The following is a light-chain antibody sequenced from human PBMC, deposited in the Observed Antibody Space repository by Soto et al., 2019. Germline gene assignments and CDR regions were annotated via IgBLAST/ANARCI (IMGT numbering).Light chain of an antibody. Sequence: PMSLSVVSLSSNTGDRDTIPCRASQGIRNDLGWYQQKPGKAPKLLIYAASSLQSGVPSRFSGSGSGTDFTLTISSLQAEDFATYCSIQAYNFPWTLAERAMVDIK. CDR1: QGIRND. CDR2: AAS. CDR3: IQAYNFPWT. J-gene: IGKJ1*01. V-gene: IGKV1-6*01.